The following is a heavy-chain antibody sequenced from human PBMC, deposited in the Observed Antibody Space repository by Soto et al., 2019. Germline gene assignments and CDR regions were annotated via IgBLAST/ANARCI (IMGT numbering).Heavy chain of an antibody. Sequence: SETLSLTCPVSGGSISSSDFYWGWLRQPPGKGLDFIGSMYYSGTTYYNPSLKNRITISVDTSKNQFSLKLISVTAADTAVYYCAVVDSTGNWFDPWGQGALVTVSS. CDR3: AVVDSTGNWFDP. CDR2: MYYSGTT. CDR1: GGSISSSDFY. J-gene: IGHJ5*02. V-gene: IGHV4-39*01. D-gene: IGHD3-22*01.